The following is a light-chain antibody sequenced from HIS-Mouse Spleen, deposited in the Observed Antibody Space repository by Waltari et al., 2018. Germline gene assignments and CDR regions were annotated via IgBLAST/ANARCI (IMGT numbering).Light chain of an antibody. CDR3: QQLNSYPPT. V-gene: IGKV1-9*01. CDR1: QGISSY. CDR2: AAS. Sequence: QLTQSPSFLSASVGDRVTITCRASQGISSYLAWYQQKPWKAPKLLIYAASTLQSGVPSRFSGSGSGTEFTLTISSLQPEDFATYYCQQLNSYPPTFGQGTKVEIK. J-gene: IGKJ1*01.